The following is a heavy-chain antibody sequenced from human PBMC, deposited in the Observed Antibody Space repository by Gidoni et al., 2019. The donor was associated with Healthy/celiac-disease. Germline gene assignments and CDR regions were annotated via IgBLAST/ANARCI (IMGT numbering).Heavy chain of an antibody. CDR3: AKGGLMNRHWFDP. CDR2: ISGSGGST. V-gene: IGHV3-23*01. Sequence: EVQLLESGGGLVQPGGSLRLSCAASGFTFSSYAMSWVRQAPGKGLELVSAISGSGGSTYYAYSVKGRFTISRDNSKNTLYLQMNSLRAEDTAVYYCAKGGLMNRHWFDPWGQGTLVTVSS. CDR1: GFTFSSYA. D-gene: IGHD2-8*01. J-gene: IGHJ5*02.